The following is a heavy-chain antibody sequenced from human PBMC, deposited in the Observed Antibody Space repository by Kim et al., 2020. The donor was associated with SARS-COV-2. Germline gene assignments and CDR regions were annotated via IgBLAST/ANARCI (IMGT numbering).Heavy chain of an antibody. CDR2: IYYSGST. J-gene: IGHJ6*02. V-gene: IGHV4-39*01. CDR3: ARGEGGGGVLRYFDWPPNYYYGMDV. CDR1: GGSISSSSYY. D-gene: IGHD3-9*01. Sequence: SETLSLTCTVSGGSISSSSYYWGWIRQPPGKGLEWIGSIYYSGSTYYNPSLKSRVTISVDTSKNQFSLKLSSVTAADMAVYYCARGEGGGGVLRYFDWPPNYYYGMDVWGQGTTVTVSS.